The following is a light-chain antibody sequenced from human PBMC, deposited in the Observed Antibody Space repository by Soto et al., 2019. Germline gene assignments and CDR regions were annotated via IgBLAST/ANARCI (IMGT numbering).Light chain of an antibody. V-gene: IGKV3-20*01. CDR2: GAS. CDR1: QSVSSSY. Sequence: PGERATLSCRASQSVSSSYLAWYQQKPGQAPRLLIYGASTRATGIPDRFSGSGSGTDFTLTISRLEPEDFAVYYCQQYGSSPPFTFGPGTKVDIK. J-gene: IGKJ3*01. CDR3: QQYGSSPPFT.